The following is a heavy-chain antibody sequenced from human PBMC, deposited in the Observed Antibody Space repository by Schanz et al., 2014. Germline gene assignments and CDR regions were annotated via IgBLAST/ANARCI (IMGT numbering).Heavy chain of an antibody. J-gene: IGHJ6*02. CDR2: IIPILDKT. V-gene: IGHV1-18*01. Sequence: QLMQSGSEVRKPGASVKVSCKASGYIFGSHGMTWVRQAPGQGLEWMGRIIPILDKTNYAQKFQGRVTMTTDTSTSTAYMELRSLISDDTAVYYCVRDAGWAFGDYHGMDVWGQGTSVTVSS. D-gene: IGHD3-10*01. CDR3: VRDAGWAFGDYHGMDV. CDR1: GYIFGSHG.